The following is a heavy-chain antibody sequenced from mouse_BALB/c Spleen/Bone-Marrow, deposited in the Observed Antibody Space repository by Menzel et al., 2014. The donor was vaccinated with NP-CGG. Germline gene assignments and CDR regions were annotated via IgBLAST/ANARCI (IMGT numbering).Heavy chain of an antibody. Sequence: VMLVESGDELVRPSTSVKVSCKASGYAFTNYLIEWFKQRPGQGLEWIGRINPGIGDIIYNAKFKGKATMTADKSSTHAYMQLSSLTSDYSAVYFCARFTRYYWGQDTTLTISS. V-gene: IGHV1-54*01. CDR2: INPGIGDI. CDR1: GYAFTNYL. J-gene: IGHJ2*01. CDR3: ARFTRYY.